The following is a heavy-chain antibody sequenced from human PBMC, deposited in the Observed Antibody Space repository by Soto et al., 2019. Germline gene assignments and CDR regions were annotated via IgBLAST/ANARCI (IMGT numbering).Heavy chain of an antibody. CDR2: IHYSGSI. D-gene: IGHD2-21*02. J-gene: IGHJ6*02. CDR3: AREDDGGDRDYYGLDV. Sequence: QVQLQQSGPGLVKPSQTLSLTCSVSGGSISSEYYHWTWIRQSPGKGLEWIGYIHYSGSILYNPSFKSRITMSGDTSKNQSSLQLSSVSAADSAVYFCAREDDGGDRDYYGLDVWGQGTTVTVSS. V-gene: IGHV4-30-4*08. CDR1: GGSISSEYYH.